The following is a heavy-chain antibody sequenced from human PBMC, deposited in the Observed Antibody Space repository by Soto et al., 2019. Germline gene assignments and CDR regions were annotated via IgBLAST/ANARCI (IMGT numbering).Heavy chain of an antibody. J-gene: IGHJ4*02. CDR3: VKDSQEWLRPLHFDY. CDR1: GFTFSSYA. D-gene: IGHD5-12*01. Sequence: EVQLLEAGGGLVQPGGSLRLSCAASGFTFSSYAMSWVRQAPGKGLEWVAAISGSGGDTYYADSVKGRFTFSRDNSKNTLYLHMNSLRAEDTAQYYCVKDSQEWLRPLHFDYWGQGTLVTVSS. CDR2: ISGSGGDT. V-gene: IGHV3-23*01.